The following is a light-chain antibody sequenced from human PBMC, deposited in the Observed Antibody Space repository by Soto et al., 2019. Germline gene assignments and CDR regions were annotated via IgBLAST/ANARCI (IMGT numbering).Light chain of an antibody. J-gene: IGLJ2*01. Sequence: QSALPQPDSVSGSPGQSITISCIGTRSDVGGYNYVSWYQQHPGKAPKLMISEVSNRPSGVSNRFSGSKSGNTASLTISGLQADDEADYYCSSYTSSSTVFGGGTQLTVL. V-gene: IGLV2-14*01. CDR3: SSYTSSSTV. CDR2: EVS. CDR1: RSDVGGYNY.